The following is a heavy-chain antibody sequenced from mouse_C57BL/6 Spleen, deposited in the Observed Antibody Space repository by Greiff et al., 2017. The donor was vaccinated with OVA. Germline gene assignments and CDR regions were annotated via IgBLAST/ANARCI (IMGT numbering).Heavy chain of an antibody. J-gene: IGHJ1*03. V-gene: IGHV14-2*01. CDR3: AFTTVVADWYFDV. CDR1: GFNIKDYY. CDR2: IDPEDGET. D-gene: IGHD1-1*01. Sequence: VQLQQSGAELAKPGASVKLSCTASGFNIKDYYMHWVKQRTEQGLEWIGRIDPEDGETKYAPKFQGKATITADTSSNTAYLQLSSLTSEDTAVYYCAFTTVVADWYFDVWGTGTTVTVSS.